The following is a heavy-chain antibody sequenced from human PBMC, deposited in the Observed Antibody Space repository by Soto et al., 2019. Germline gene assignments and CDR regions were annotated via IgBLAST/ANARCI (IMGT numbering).Heavy chain of an antibody. J-gene: IGHJ5*02. CDR2: IDPDGITT. CDR1: KFTFSSYW. Sequence: QPWGSLRLSWAASKFTFSSYWMHGVRQAPGNGLVWVSRIDPDGITTYYADSVKGRFTISRDNAKNTLYLQLNSLTAEDTAVYYSTSSGSYDIAWFDPWGQGTLVTVSS. CDR3: TSSGSYDIAWFDP. V-gene: IGHV3-74*01. D-gene: IGHD3-10*01.